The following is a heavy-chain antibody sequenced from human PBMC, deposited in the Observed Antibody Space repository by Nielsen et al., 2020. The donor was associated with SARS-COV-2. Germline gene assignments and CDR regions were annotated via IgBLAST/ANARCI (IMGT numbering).Heavy chain of an antibody. CDR1: EFVFNQYA. Sequence: GGSLRLSCAASEFVFNQYAMNWVRQAPGKGLKWVAVISYDGTNRDYADSVTGRFTISRDNSKGTVSLHMNSLRPGDTAVYFCARSGSPYYSYSYFDYWGQGTQVTVSS. J-gene: IGHJ4*02. V-gene: IGHV3-30*01. CDR3: ARSGSPYYSYSYFDY. D-gene: IGHD5-18*01. CDR2: ISYDGTNR.